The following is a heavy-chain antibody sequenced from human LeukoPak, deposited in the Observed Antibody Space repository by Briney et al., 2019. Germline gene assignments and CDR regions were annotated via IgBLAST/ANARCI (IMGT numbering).Heavy chain of an antibody. V-gene: IGHV3-30-3*01. J-gene: IGHJ4*02. CDR3: AESSSGWYYFDY. D-gene: IGHD6-19*01. CDR2: ISYDGSNK. CDR1: GFTFSSYA. Sequence: SGGSLRLSCAASGFTFSSYAMHWVRQAPCKGLEWVAVISYDGSNKYYADSVKGRFTISRDNSKNTLYLQMNSLRAEDTAVYYCAESSSGWYYFDYWGQGTLVTVSS.